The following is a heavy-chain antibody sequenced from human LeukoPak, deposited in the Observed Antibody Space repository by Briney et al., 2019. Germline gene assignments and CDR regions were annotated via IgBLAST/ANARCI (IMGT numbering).Heavy chain of an antibody. CDR3: TTGTWIQLWLADY. J-gene: IGHJ4*02. CDR2: IKSIADGGTT. V-gene: IGHV3-15*01. CDR1: GFTFSNAC. Sequence: GGSLRLSCAASGFTFSNACMSWVRQAPGKGLEWVGHIKSIADGGTTDFAAPVKGRFTISRDDSKNTLFLQMNSLKTEDTAVYYCTTGTWIQLWLADYWGQGTLVTVSS. D-gene: IGHD5-18*01.